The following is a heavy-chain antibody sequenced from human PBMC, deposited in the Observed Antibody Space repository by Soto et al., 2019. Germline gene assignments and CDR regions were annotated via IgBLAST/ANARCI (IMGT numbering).Heavy chain of an antibody. CDR1: GGTFSSYA. CDR2: IIPIFGTA. CDR3: ASSPYYYDSSGPYYFDY. D-gene: IGHD3-22*01. J-gene: IGHJ4*02. V-gene: IGHV1-69*13. Sequence: ASVKVSCKASGGTFSSYAISWVRQAPGQGLEWMGGIIPIFGTANYAQKFQGRVTITADESTSTAYMELSSLRSEDTAVYYCASSPYYYDSSGPYYFDYWGQGTLVTVSS.